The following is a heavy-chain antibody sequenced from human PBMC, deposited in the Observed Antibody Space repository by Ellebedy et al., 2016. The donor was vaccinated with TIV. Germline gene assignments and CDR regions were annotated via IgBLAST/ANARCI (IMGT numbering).Heavy chain of an antibody. D-gene: IGHD3-10*01. CDR1: GFTFSSHW. CDR2: INSDGSST. Sequence: GESLKISCTASGFTFSSHWMHWVRQAPGKGLVWVSRINSDGSSTSYADSVKGRFTISRDNSKNTLDLQMNNLRTEDTAVYYCARDPDAFGDQYFDLWGQGTLVIVSS. V-gene: IGHV3-74*01. CDR3: ARDPDAFGDQYFDL. J-gene: IGHJ5*01.